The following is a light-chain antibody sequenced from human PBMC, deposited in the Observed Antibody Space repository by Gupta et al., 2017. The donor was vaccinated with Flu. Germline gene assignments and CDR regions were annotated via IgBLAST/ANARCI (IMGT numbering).Light chain of an antibody. CDR3: QQDGNSLYT. J-gene: IGKJ2*01. Sequence: EIVLTQSPGTLSLSPGERATLSCRASQSVSSSYVAWYQHKPGQAPRLLIYGASSRATGIPDRFSSSGSGTDFTLTISRLEPEDFAVYYCQQDGNSLYTFGQGTKLEIK. V-gene: IGKV3-20*01. CDR1: QSVSSSY. CDR2: GAS.